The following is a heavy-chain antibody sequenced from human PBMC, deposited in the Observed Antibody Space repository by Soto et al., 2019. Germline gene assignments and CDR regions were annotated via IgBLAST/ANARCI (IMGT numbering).Heavy chain of an antibody. CDR3: VRDGTKTLRDWFDP. Sequence: SETLSLTCTVSGASISGFYWCWIRKSAGKGLEWMGRIYATGTTDYNPSPKSRVMMSVDTSKKQFSLKLRSVTAADTAVYYCVRDGTKTLRDWFDPWGQGISVTVSS. J-gene: IGHJ5*02. V-gene: IGHV4-4*07. CDR1: GASISGFY. CDR2: IYATGTT. D-gene: IGHD1-1*01.